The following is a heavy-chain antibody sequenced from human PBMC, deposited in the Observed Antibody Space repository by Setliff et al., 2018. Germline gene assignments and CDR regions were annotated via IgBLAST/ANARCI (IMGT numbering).Heavy chain of an antibody. CDR2: IDHSGNT. CDR3: ARGYCSSSGCFFAGWFDP. D-gene: IGHD2-2*01. CDR1: DGSFSGYY. Sequence: SETLSLTCAVYDGSFSGYYWSWIRQPPGKGLEWIGEIDHSGNTNYIPSLKSRVTIFVDTSKNQFSLKLNSVTAADMAVHYCARGYCSSSGCFFAGWFDPWGQGTLVTVSS. V-gene: IGHV4-34*01. J-gene: IGHJ5*02.